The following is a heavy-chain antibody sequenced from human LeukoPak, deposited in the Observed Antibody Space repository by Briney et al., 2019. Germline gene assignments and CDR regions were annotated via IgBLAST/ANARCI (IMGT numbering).Heavy chain of an antibody. D-gene: IGHD1-26*01. CDR1: GFTFNGFE. V-gene: IGHV3-15*01. CDR2: IKSKTDAGTT. Sequence: GGSLRLSCAASGFTFNGFEMNWVRQAPGKGLEWVGRIKSKTDAGTTDYAAPVKGRFTILRDDSKNTLYLQMNSLRTEDTAVYYCTTQGTSATGRVDYWGQGTLVTVSS. J-gene: IGHJ4*02. CDR3: TTQGTSATGRVDY.